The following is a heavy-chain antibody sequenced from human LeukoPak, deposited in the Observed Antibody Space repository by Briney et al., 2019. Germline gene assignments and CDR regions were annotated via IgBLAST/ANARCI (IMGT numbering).Heavy chain of an antibody. V-gene: IGHV3-23*01. CDR2: ISGSGGST. J-gene: IGHJ6*03. CDR1: GFTFSSYA. D-gene: IGHD5-12*01. CDR3: VRRSGYDYKVYYYYMDV. Sequence: GGSLRLSCAASGFTFSSYAMSWVRQAPGKGLEWVSAISGSGGSTYYADSVKGRFTISRDNSKNTLYLQMNSLRAEDTAVYYCVRRSGYDYKVYYYYMDVWGKGTTVTVSS.